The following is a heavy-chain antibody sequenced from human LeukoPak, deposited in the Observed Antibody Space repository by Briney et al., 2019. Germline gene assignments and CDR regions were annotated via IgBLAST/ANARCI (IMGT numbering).Heavy chain of an antibody. Sequence: PGGSLRLSCAASGFTFTTYSMSWVRQAPGQGLEWVSTISAGGARTFYTVSVKGRFTISRDNSRNTLSLQMNSLRVDDTAVYYCAKDLTRAPAAATLLDSWGQGTLVTVSS. J-gene: IGHJ4*02. V-gene: IGHV3-23*01. CDR2: ISAGGART. D-gene: IGHD2-15*01. CDR1: GFTFTTYS. CDR3: AKDLTRAPAAATLLDS.